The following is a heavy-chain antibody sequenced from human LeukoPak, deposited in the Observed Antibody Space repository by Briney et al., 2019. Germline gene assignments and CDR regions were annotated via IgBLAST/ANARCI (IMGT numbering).Heavy chain of an antibody. D-gene: IGHD6-13*01. J-gene: IGHJ5*02. CDR1: GYSISSGYY. CDR3: ARKRIAAAGIHNWFDP. CDR2: IYYSGST. Sequence: PSETLSLTCTVSGYSISSGYYWAWIRQPPGKGREWIGYIYYSGSTYYNPSLKSRVTISVDTSKNQFSLKLSSVTAADTAVYYCARKRIAAAGIHNWFDPWGQGTLVTVSS. V-gene: IGHV4-38-2*02.